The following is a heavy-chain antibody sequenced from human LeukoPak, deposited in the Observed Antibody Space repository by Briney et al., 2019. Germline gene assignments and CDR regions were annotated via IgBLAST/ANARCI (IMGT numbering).Heavy chain of an antibody. CDR3: AKDRGAAAGGDAFDI. V-gene: IGHV3-23*01. J-gene: IGHJ3*02. Sequence: PGGSLRLSCAASGFTFSSYGMSWVRQAPGRGLEWVSAISGSGGSTYYADSVKGRFTISRDNSKNTLYLQMNSLRAEDTAVYYCAKDRGAAAGGDAFDIWGQGTMVTVSS. D-gene: IGHD6-13*01. CDR1: GFTFSSYG. CDR2: ISGSGGST.